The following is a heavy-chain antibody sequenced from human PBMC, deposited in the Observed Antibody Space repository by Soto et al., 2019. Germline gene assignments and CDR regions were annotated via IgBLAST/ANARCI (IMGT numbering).Heavy chain of an antibody. V-gene: IGHV3-9*01. J-gene: IGHJ6*02. CDR1: GLRYDCYA. Sequence: WAARGLRYDCYAMQWAQHAPGKGLEWVSGISWDSGRRGYADSVKGRFTISSDKGNNSLYLQMSGLRPEDTAIYFGARQPDPYYGMDGCVQGTAVTVS. CDR2: ISWDSGRR. D-gene: IGHD5-18*01. CDR3: ARQPDPYYGMDG.